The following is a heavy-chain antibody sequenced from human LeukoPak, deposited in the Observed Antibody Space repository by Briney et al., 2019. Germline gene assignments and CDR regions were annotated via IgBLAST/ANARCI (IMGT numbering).Heavy chain of an antibody. Sequence: GGSLRLSCAASGFTFSSYAMTWVRQAPGKGLEWVSVISGGGDVTYYRDSAKGRFTISRDNSKNTVYLQMDSLRAEDTAVYYCGSEVPAVDYWGQGTLVTVSS. J-gene: IGHJ4*02. V-gene: IGHV3-23*01. CDR3: GSEVPAVDY. CDR1: GFTFSSYA. D-gene: IGHD2-2*01. CDR2: ISGGGDVT.